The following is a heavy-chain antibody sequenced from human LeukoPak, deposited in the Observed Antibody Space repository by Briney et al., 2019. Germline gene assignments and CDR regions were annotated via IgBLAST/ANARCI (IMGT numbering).Heavy chain of an antibody. CDR2: INHSGST. D-gene: IGHD3-22*01. CDR1: GGSFSGYY. CDR3: ARGGYYDSSGSSPSYGMDV. J-gene: IGHJ6*02. Sequence: SETLSLTCAVYGGSFSGYYWSWIRQPPGKGLEWIGEINHSGSTNYNPSLKSRVTISIDTSKNQFSLKLSSVTAADTAVYYCARGGYYDSSGSSPSYGMDVWGQGTTVTVSS. V-gene: IGHV4-34*01.